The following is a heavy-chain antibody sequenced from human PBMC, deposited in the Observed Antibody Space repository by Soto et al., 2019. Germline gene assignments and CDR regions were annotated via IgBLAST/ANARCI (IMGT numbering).Heavy chain of an antibody. D-gene: IGHD2-8*01. CDR1: GFTFSSHA. V-gene: IGHV3-30-3*01. CDR2: ISYDGSNK. CDR3: ARYATVPPYWYFDL. J-gene: IGHJ2*01. Sequence: QVQLVESGGGVVQPGRSLRLSCAASGFTFSSHAMHWVRQAPGKGLEWVAVISYDGSNKFYADSVKGRFTISRDISKSTLDLQMNSLRAEDTALYYCARYATVPPYWYFDLWGRGTLVTVSS.